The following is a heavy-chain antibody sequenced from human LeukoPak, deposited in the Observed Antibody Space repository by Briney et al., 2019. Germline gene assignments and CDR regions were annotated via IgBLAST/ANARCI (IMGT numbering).Heavy chain of an antibody. D-gene: IGHD6-13*01. CDR1: GDSISSSSYY. J-gene: IGHJ5*02. CDR2: IYYSGST. V-gene: IGHV4-39*01. CDR3: ARHGESNSWYTWFDP. Sequence: SETLSLTCTVSGDSISSSSYYWGWIRQPPGKGLEWIGSIYYSGSTHYNPSLKSRVTISVDTSKNQFSLNLSSVAAADTAVYYCARHGESNSWYTWFDPWGQGTLVTVSS.